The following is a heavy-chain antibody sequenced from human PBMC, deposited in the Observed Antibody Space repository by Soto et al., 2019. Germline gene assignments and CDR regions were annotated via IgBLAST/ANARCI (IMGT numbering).Heavy chain of an antibody. D-gene: IGHD2-21*02. CDR2: IDPSDSYT. CDR1: GYSFTSYW. CDR3: ARHPHPNIVVVTAIRDTDAFDI. J-gene: IGHJ3*02. Sequence: PGESLKISCKGSGYSFTSYWISWVRQMPGKGLEWMGRIDPSDSYTNYSPSFQGHVTISADKSISTAYLQWSSLKASDTAMYYCARHPHPNIVVVTAIRDTDAFDIWGQGTMVTVS. V-gene: IGHV5-10-1*01.